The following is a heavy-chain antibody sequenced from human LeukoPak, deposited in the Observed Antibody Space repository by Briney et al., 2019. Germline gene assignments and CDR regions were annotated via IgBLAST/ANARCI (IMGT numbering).Heavy chain of an antibody. V-gene: IGHV4-30-2*01. CDR3: ARLNNAVFDY. Sequence: TLSLTCTVSGDSFTSVTDYWAWIRQPPGKGLEWIGYIYHSGSTYYNPSLKSRVTISVDRSKNQFSLKLSSVTAADTAVYYCARLNNAVFDYWGQGTLVTFSS. J-gene: IGHJ4*02. CDR2: IYHSGST. D-gene: IGHD1-14*01. CDR1: GDSFTSVTDY.